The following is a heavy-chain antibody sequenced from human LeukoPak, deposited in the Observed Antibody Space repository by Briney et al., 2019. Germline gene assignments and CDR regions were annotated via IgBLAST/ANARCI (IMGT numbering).Heavy chain of an antibody. CDR3: ARAASYYDILTGSHDAFDI. CDR2: ISYDGSNK. CDR1: GFTFSSYA. J-gene: IGHJ3*02. Sequence: GRSLRLSCAASGFTFSSYAMHWVRQAPGKGLEWVAVISYDGSNKYYADSVKGRFTISRDNSKNTLYLQMNSLRTEDTAVYYCARAASYYDILTGSHDAFDIWGQGTMVTVSS. D-gene: IGHD3-9*01. V-gene: IGHV3-30-3*01.